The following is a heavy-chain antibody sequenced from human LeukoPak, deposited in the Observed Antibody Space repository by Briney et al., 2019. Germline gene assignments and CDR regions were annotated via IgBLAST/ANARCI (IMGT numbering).Heavy chain of an antibody. CDR1: GGSISSSSYY. Sequence: SETLSLTCTVSGGSISSSSYYWGWIRQPPGKGLEWIGNIYYSGSTYYNPSLKSRVTISVDTSKNHFSLKLSSVTAADTAVYYCARGYSYGPNDAFDIWGQGTMVTISS. V-gene: IGHV4-39*07. CDR2: IYYSGST. D-gene: IGHD5-18*01. CDR3: ARGYSYGPNDAFDI. J-gene: IGHJ3*02.